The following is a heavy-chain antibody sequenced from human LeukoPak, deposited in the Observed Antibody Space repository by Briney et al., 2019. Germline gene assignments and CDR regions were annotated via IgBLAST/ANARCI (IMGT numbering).Heavy chain of an antibody. D-gene: IGHD3-10*01. J-gene: IGHJ5*02. CDR2: IEEDGSEK. CDR3: VAGATSFDP. V-gene: IGHV3-7*01. Sequence: GGSLRLSCVVSGFTFKNYAMSWVRQAPGKGLEWVANIEEDGSEKNYVDSVRGRFTISRDNAKNSLYLQMNSLRDGDTALYYCVAGATSFDPWGQGTLVTVSS. CDR1: GFTFKNYA.